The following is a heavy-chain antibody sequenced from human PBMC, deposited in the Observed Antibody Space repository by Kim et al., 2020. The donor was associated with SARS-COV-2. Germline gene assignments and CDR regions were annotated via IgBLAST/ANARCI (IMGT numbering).Heavy chain of an antibody. CDR1: GFSLSTSGVG. Sequence: SGPTLVNPTQTLTLTCTFSGFSLSTSGVGVGWIRQPPGKALEWLALIYWDDDKRYSPSLKSRLTITKDTSKNQVVLTMTNMDPVDTATYYCAHRRDSGYDWTPYYYYYYGMDVWGQGTTVTVSS. D-gene: IGHD5-12*01. J-gene: IGHJ6*02. CDR3: AHRRDSGYDWTPYYYYYYGMDV. V-gene: IGHV2-5*02. CDR2: IYWDDDK.